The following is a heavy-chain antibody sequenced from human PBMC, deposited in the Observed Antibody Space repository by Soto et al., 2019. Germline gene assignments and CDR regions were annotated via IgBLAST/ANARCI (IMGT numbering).Heavy chain of an antibody. Sequence: ETLTLTCAVSGGIFTRNNWWSLVRQPPGQRLEWIEEVYRAGCTNYNPSLKSRVTISLDRSENQFSLKVTSPTAADTAVDCCGIKLPRSTVEDWGQGTEVTV. D-gene: IGHD4-4*01. J-gene: IGHJ4*02. V-gene: IGHV4-4*01. CDR3: GIKLPRSTVED. CDR2: VYRAGCT. CDR1: GGIFTRNNW.